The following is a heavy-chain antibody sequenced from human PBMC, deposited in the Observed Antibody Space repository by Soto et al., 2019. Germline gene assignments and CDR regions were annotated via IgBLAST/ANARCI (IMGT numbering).Heavy chain of an antibody. D-gene: IGHD3-22*01. J-gene: IGHJ3*02. CDR2: ISAYNGNT. CDR3: ARELYYYDSSGYYGDAFDI. CDR1: GGTFSSYG. V-gene: IGHV1-18*01. Sequence: ASVKVSCKASGGTFSSYGISWVRQAPGQGLEWMGWISAYNGNTNYAQKLQGRVTMTTDTSTSTAYMELRSLRSDDTAVYYCARELYYYDSSGYYGDAFDIWGQGTMVTVSS.